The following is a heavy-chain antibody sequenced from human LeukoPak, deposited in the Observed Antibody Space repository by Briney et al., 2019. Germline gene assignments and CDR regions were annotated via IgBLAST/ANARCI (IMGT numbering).Heavy chain of an antibody. CDR3: ARGYHSFDM. V-gene: IGHV3-49*03. CDR1: GFTFNDYA. Sequence: QSGGFLRLSCITSGFTFNDYAISWFRQAPGKGLEWVSLIASKTDGATTDYAASVKGRFIISRDDSKNSLYLQMDSLKTEDTAIYYCARGYHSFDMWGQGTVVTVSS. CDR2: IASKTDGATT. J-gene: IGHJ3*02. D-gene: IGHD2-2*01.